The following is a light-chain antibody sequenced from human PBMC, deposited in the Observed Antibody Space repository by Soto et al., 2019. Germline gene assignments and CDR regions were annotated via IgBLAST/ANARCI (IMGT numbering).Light chain of an antibody. Sequence: DIQMTQSPSTLSASVGDRVTITCRASQSINSWLAWYQQKPGKAPKLLIYKASTLESGVPSRFSGIGSGTEFTFTISSLQPDDFATYYSKQYNLYAWTFGQGTKVEIK. J-gene: IGKJ1*01. CDR1: QSINSW. CDR3: KQYNLYAWT. V-gene: IGKV1-5*03. CDR2: KAS.